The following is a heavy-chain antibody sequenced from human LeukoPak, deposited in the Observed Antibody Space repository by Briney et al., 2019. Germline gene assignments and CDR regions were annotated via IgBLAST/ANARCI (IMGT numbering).Heavy chain of an antibody. J-gene: IGHJ3*02. V-gene: IGHV4-4*02. CDR1: GGSISNENW. Sequence: SGTLSLTCAVSGGSISNENWWSWVRQPPGKGLEWIGEIHHRGGTNYNPSLRSRVTISIDTSKNQFSLKLTSVTAADTAVYYCATPNDAFNTWGQGTMVTVSS. CDR3: ATPNDAFNT. CDR2: IHHRGGT.